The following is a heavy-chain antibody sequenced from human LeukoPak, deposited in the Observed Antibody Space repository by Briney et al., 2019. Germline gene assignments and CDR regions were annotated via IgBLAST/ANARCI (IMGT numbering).Heavy chain of an antibody. CDR3: ARDLNYYGSGSPDY. V-gene: IGHV3-33*08. CDR2: LWHDGDNK. CDR1: GFTFSSYS. D-gene: IGHD3-10*01. Sequence: GGSLRLSCAASGFTFSSYSMNWVRQAPGRGLEWVAVLWHDGDNKYCAVSVKGRFTISRDNSKNTLYLQMNSLRAEDTAVYYCARDLNYYGSGSPDYWGQGTLVTVSS. J-gene: IGHJ4*02.